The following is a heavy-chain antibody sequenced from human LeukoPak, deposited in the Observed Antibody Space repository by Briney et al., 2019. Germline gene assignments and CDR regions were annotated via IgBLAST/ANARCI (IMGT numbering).Heavy chain of an antibody. D-gene: IGHD3-22*01. Sequence: GGSLRLSCAASGFTFSSYAISWVRQAPGQGLEWMGGIIPIFGTANYAQKFQGRVTITADESTSTAYMELSSLRSEDTAVYYCARANYYDSLLIDYWGQGTLVTVSS. CDR1: GFTFSSYA. CDR2: IIPIFGTA. J-gene: IGHJ4*02. V-gene: IGHV1-69*01. CDR3: ARANYYDSLLIDY.